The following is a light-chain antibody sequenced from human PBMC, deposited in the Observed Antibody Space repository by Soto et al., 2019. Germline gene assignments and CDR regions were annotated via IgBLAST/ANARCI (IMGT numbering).Light chain of an antibody. V-gene: IGLV4-60*03. CDR1: SGHRTYI. CDR3: GTWDRKTQVV. J-gene: IGLJ2*01. Sequence: QTVVTQSSSASASLGSSVKLTCTLSSGHRTYIIAWHQLQPGKAPRYLMKVEGSGTYDKGSAVPDRFSGSRSGADRYLIISKQQSEEEADYYCGTWDRKTQVVFGGGTKLSVL. CDR2: VEGSGTY.